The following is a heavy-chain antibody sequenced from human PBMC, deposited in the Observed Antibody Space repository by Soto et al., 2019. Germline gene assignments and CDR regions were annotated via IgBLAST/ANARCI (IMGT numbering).Heavy chain of an antibody. J-gene: IGHJ4*02. CDR3: ARGGGWLQSKYFDY. CDR2: IYSGGST. V-gene: IGHV3-53*01. CDR1: GFTVSSNY. Sequence: GGSLRLSCAAPGFTVSSNYMSWVRQAPGKGLEWVSVIYSGGSTYYADSVKGRFTISRDNSKNTLYLQMNSLRAEDTAVYYCARGGGWLQSKYFDYWGQGTLVTVSS. D-gene: IGHD5-12*01.